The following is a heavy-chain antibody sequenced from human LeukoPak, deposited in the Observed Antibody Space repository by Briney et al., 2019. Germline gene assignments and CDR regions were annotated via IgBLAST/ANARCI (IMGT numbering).Heavy chain of an antibody. J-gene: IGHJ6*02. CDR3: ARDQVYSIGDGMDV. Sequence: GGSLRLSCAASGFTFDDYAMHWVRQAPGKGLEWVSGISWNSGSIGYADSVKGRFTISRDNAKNSLYLQMNSLRAEDTALYYCARDQVYSIGDGMDVWGQGTTVTVSS. CDR1: GFTFDDYA. V-gene: IGHV3-9*01. D-gene: IGHD3-22*01. CDR2: ISWNSGSI.